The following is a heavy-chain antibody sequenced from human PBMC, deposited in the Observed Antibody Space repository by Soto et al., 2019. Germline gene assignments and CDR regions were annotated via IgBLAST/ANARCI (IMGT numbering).Heavy chain of an antibody. CDR2: IYYSGST. CDR3: ARVNPTRGDWFDP. CDR1: GGSISSYY. Sequence: SETLSLTCTVSGGSISSYYWSWIRQPPGKGLEWIGYIYYSGSTNYNPSLKSRVTISVDTSKNQFSLKLSSVTAADTAVYYCARVNPTRGDWFDPWGQGTLVTVS. V-gene: IGHV4-59*01. J-gene: IGHJ5*02. D-gene: IGHD3-10*01.